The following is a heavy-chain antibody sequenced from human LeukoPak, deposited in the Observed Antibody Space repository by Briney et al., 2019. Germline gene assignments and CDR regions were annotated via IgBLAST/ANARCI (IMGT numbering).Heavy chain of an antibody. CDR3: ARECRGGCIAAAATKYYFDY. D-gene: IGHD6-13*01. CDR2: INPNSGGT. CDR1: GYTFTGYY. Sequence: ASVKVSCKASGYTFTGYYMHWVRQAPGQGLEWMGWINPNSGGTNYAQKFQGWVTMTRDTSISTAYMELSRLRSDDTAVYYCARECRGGCIAAAATKYYFDYWGQGTLVTVSS. V-gene: IGHV1-2*04. J-gene: IGHJ4*02.